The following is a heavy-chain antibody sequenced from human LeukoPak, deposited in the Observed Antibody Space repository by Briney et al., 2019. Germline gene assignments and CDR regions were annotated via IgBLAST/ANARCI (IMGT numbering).Heavy chain of an antibody. D-gene: IGHD3-9*01. CDR2: IYSGGST. J-gene: IGHJ4*02. Sequence: QSGGSLRLSCAASGFTVSSNYMSWVRQAPGKGLEWVSVIYSGGSTYYADSVKGRFTISRDNSKSTLYLQMNSLRAEDTAVYYCAKKGLLVTSYYFDYWGQGTLVTVSS. V-gene: IGHV3-53*01. CDR1: GFTVSSNY. CDR3: AKKGLLVTSYYFDY.